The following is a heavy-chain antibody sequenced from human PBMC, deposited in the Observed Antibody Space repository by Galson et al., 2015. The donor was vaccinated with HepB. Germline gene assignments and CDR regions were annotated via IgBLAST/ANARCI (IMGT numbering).Heavy chain of an antibody. V-gene: IGHV5-51*01. CDR1: GYSFTSYW. J-gene: IGHJ3*02. Sequence: QSGAEVKKPGESLKISCKGSGYSFTSYWIGWVRQMPGKGLEWMGIIYPGDSDTRYSPSFQGQVTTSADKSISTAYLQWSSLKASDTAMYYCARQRCSSTSCFIDAFDIWGQGTMVTVSS. CDR2: IYPGDSDT. D-gene: IGHD2-2*01. CDR3: ARQRCSSTSCFIDAFDI.